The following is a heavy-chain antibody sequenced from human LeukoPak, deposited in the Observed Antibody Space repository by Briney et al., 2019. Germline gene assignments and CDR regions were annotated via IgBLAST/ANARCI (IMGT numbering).Heavy chain of an antibody. CDR3: ARGLFDYGGNLDY. CDR2: ISYDGSNK. Sequence: GRSLRLSCAASGFTFSSYAMHRVRQAPGKGLEWVAVISYDGSNKYYADSVKGRFTISRDNSKNTLYLQMNSLRAEDTAVYYCARGLFDYGGNLDYWGQGTLVTVSS. V-gene: IGHV3-30*01. D-gene: IGHD4-23*01. J-gene: IGHJ4*02. CDR1: GFTFSSYA.